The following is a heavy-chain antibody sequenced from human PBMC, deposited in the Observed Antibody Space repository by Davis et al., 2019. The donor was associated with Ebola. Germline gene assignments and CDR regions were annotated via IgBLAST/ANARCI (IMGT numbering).Heavy chain of an antibody. Sequence: GESLKISCAASGFTFSRYWIHWVRQVPGKGLMWVSRIDDDGSSTTYADSVKGRFTISRDNAKNSLYLQMNSLRAEDTAVYYCARVSSGIAAAGTVDYWGQGTLVTVSS. V-gene: IGHV3-74*01. CDR1: GFTFSRYW. D-gene: IGHD6-13*01. J-gene: IGHJ4*02. CDR2: IDDDGSST. CDR3: ARVSSGIAAAGTVDY.